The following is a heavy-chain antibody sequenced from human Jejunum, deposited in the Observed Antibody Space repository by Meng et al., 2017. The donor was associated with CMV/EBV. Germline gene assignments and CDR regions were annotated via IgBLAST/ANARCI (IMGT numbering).Heavy chain of an antibody. CDR2: VYHRGDT. CDR3: GRDQGRELIDH. V-gene: IGHV4-4*03. CDR1: GDSISSDIW. D-gene: IGHD1-7*01. Sequence: VLLQAEASGLLKPPGPSPLTSTAAGDSISSDIWWRWVRQPPGKGLEWIGEVYHRGDTNNNPSLKSRIYISVNNTTKHFLLRLFSVTAADTAEYYCGRDQGRELIDHWGQGTLVTVSS. J-gene: IGHJ4*02.